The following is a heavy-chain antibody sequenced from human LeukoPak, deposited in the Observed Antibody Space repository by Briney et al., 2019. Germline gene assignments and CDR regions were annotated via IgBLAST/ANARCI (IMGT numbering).Heavy chain of an antibody. J-gene: IGHJ4*02. CDR3: ATYPAAIRYYFEY. D-gene: IGHD2-2*02. V-gene: IGHV3-48*01. CDR2: ISSSSSTI. Sequence: QPGGSLRLSCAASGFTFSSYSMNWVRQAPGKGLEWVSYISSSSSTIYYADSVKGRFTISRDNAKNSLYLQMNSLRAEDTAVYYCATYPAAIRYYFEYWGQGTLVTVSS. CDR1: GFTFSSYS.